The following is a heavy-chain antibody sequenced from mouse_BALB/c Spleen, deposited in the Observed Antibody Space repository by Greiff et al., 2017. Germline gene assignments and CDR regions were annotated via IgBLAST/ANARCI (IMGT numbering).Heavy chain of an antibody. D-gene: IGHD1-2*01. Sequence: EVHLVESGGGLVQPGGSRKLSCAASGFTFSSYAMSWVRQTPEKRLEWVASISSGGSTYYPDSVKGRFTISRDNARNILYLQMSSLRSEDTAMYYCARGSSSFAYWGQGTLVTVSA. V-gene: IGHV5-6-5*01. J-gene: IGHJ3*01. CDR1: GFTFSSYA. CDR3: ARGSSSFAY. CDR2: ISSGGST.